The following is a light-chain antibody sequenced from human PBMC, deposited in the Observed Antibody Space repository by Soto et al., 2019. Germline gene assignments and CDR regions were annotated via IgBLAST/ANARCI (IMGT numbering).Light chain of an antibody. V-gene: IGLV1-40*01. J-gene: IGLJ1*01. Sequence: QSVLTQPPSVSGAPGQRVTISCTGSSSNIGAGYDVHWYHQLPGTAPKLLVSTNNNRPSGVPDRFSASKSGTSASLAITGLQAEDGAHYYCQSYDNRLTAYVFGTGTKVTVL. CDR3: QSYDNRLTAYV. CDR2: TNN. CDR1: SSNIGAGYD.